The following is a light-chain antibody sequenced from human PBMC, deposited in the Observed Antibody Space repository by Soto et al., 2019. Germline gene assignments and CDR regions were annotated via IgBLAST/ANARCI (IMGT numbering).Light chain of an antibody. J-gene: IGKJ2*01. CDR3: MQSVHWPPYT. V-gene: IGKV2-30*01. CDR2: NLS. Sequence: DVVMTQSPLFLPVTLGQPASISCRSSLSLAYIDGNTYLHWFQQRPGQSPSRLIYNLSSRDSGVTDRFSGSCSGTDFTLKINRVEAEDVGVYYYMQSVHWPPYTFGQETKLEIK. CDR1: LSLAYIDGNTY.